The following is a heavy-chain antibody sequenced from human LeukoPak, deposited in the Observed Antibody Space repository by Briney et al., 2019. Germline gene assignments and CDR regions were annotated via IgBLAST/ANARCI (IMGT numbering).Heavy chain of an antibody. CDR2: IRYDGSNK. D-gene: IGHD5-18*01. CDR1: GFTFSSHG. J-gene: IGHJ4*02. V-gene: IGHV3-30*02. CDR3: AKDPRDHSYGWNWRYFDY. Sequence: GGSLRLSCAASGFTFSSHGMHWVRQAPGKGLEWVAFIRYDGSNKYYADSVKGRFTISRDNSKNTLYLQMKSLRAEDTAVYYCAKDPRDHSYGWNWRYFDYWGQGTVVTVSA.